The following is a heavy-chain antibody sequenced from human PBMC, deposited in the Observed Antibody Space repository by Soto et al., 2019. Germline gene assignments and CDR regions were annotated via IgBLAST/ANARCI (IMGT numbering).Heavy chain of an antibody. V-gene: IGHV3-48*01. J-gene: IGHJ4*02. D-gene: IGHD6-13*01. CDR1: GFTFSSYG. CDR2: ISFSSTNI. CDR3: ARGAVGNAYY. Sequence: EVQLVESGGGLVQPGGSLRLSCTASGFTFSSYGMNWVRQAPGKGLEWVSYISFSSTNIHQADSVRGRFTISSDNAKNSLYLQMNSLGADDTGVYYSARGAVGNAYYWGQGVVGTGSS.